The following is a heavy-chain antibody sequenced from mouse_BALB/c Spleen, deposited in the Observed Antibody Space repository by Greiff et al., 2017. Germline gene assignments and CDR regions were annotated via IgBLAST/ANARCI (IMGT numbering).Heavy chain of an antibody. D-gene: IGHD1-1*01. Sequence: EVQGVESGGGLVQPGGSRKLSCAASGFTFSSFGMHWVRQAPEKGLEWVAYISSGSSTIYYADTVKGRFTISRDNPKNTLFLQMTSLRSEDTAMYYCVFLGSSYAMDYWGQGTSVTVSS. V-gene: IGHV5-17*02. CDR2: ISSGSSTI. CDR1: GFTFSSFG. J-gene: IGHJ4*01. CDR3: VFLGSSYAMDY.